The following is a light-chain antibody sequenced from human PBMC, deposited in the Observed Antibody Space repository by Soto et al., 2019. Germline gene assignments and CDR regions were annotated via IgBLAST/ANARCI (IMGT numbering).Light chain of an antibody. V-gene: IGKV1-12*01. Sequence: IQITQSPSSVSASVGDTVTITCRASQLISSWLAWYQQKPGKAPKLLIYAASNLQSGVPSRFSGSESGTDFTLTISSLQPEDFEAYFCQQASSFPLPFGGGPEVDI. CDR2: AAS. CDR1: QLISSW. CDR3: QQASSFPLP. J-gene: IGKJ4*01.